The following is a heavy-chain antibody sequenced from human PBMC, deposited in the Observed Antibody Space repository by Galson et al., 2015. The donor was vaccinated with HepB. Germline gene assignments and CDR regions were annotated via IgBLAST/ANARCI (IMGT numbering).Heavy chain of an antibody. CDR3: ARVIMLGGVIRTSSHGMDV. D-gene: IGHD3-16*02. CDR2: IYYNGST. V-gene: IGHV4-59*01. CDR1: GGSISNYY. Sequence: SETLSLTCTVSGGSISNYYWTWIRQPPGKGLEWIGYIYYNGSTNYNPSLKSRVTISVDTSKNQFSLKLSSVTAADTAVYFCARVIMLGGVIRTSSHGMDVWGQGTTVTVSS. J-gene: IGHJ6*02.